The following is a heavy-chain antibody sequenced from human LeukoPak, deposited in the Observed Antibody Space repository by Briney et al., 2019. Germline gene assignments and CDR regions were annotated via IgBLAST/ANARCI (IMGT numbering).Heavy chain of an antibody. Sequence: SETLSLTCTVSGGSISSFYWSWIRQPPGKGLEGIGYIYTSGSTNYNPSLKSRVTMSVDTSKPQFSLKLSSVPAADTAVYYCARHGYSGNLGAFDIWGQGTMVTVSP. CDR2: IYTSGST. D-gene: IGHD1-26*01. V-gene: IGHV4-4*09. CDR1: GGSISSFY. CDR3: ARHGYSGNLGAFDI. J-gene: IGHJ3*02.